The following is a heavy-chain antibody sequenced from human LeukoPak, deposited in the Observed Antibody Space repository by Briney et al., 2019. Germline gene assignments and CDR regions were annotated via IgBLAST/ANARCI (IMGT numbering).Heavy chain of an antibody. J-gene: IGHJ5*02. Sequence: GASVKVSCKASGYTSTGYYMHWVRQAPGQGLEWMGRINPNSGGTNYAQKFQGRVTMTRDTSISTAYMELSRLRSDDTAVYYCARSVEMATIAWFDPWGQGTLVTVSS. D-gene: IGHD5-24*01. CDR1: GYTSTGYY. CDR3: ARSVEMATIAWFDP. V-gene: IGHV1-2*06. CDR2: INPNSGGT.